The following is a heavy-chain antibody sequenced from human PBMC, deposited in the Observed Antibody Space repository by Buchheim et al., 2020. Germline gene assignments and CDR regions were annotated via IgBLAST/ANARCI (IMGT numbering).Heavy chain of an antibody. CDR3: ARVSTIPGDYGMDV. Sequence: QVQLVESGGGVVQPGRSLRLSCAASGFTFSSYAMHWVRQAPGKGLEWVAVISYDGSNKYYADSVKGRFTIYRDNSKNTLYLQMNSLRAEDTAVYYCARVSTIPGDYGMDVWGQGTT. J-gene: IGHJ6*02. V-gene: IGHV3-30*04. CDR2: ISYDGSNK. D-gene: IGHD5/OR15-5a*01. CDR1: GFTFSSYA.